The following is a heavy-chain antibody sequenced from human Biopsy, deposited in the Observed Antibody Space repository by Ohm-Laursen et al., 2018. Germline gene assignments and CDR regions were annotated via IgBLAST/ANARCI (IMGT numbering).Heavy chain of an antibody. CDR3: AAFPFSGGPAFDI. CDR2: TYYRGTS. J-gene: IGHJ3*02. D-gene: IGHD2/OR15-2a*01. Sequence: GTLSLTCSVSGGSVGDYFLSWIRLVPGKRPEWIGYTYYRGTSENNPSLRSRVTTSVDISRNQFFLNMKSVTGADTAVYYCAAFPFSGGPAFDIWGQGTTVIV. CDR1: GGSVGDYF. V-gene: IGHV4-59*02.